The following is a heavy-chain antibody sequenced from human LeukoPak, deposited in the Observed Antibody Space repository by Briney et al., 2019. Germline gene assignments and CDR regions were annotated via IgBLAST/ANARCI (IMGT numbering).Heavy chain of an antibody. CDR1: GGSISSYY. J-gene: IGHJ4*02. CDR2: IRYSGST. CDR3: ARGAVAGTLYYFDY. V-gene: IGHV4-59*07. Sequence: SGTLSLTCSVSGGSISSYYWSWIRQPPGKGLEWIGDIRYSGSTNYNPSLKSRVTISVDTSKNQFSLKLSSVTAADTAVYYCARGAVAGTLYYFDYWGQGTLVTVSS. D-gene: IGHD6-19*01.